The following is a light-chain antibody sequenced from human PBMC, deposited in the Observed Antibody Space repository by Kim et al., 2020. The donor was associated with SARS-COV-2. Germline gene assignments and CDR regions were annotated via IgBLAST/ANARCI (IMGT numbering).Light chain of an antibody. CDR1: NIGSKN. J-gene: IGLJ1*01. CDR3: QVWVISPYV. CDR2: RDS. V-gene: IGLV3-9*01. Sequence: SYELTQPLSVSVALGQTARITCGGNNIGSKNVHWYQQKPGQAPVLVIYRDSNRPSGIPERLSGSNSGNTATLTISRAQAGDEADYYCQVWVISPYVFGPG.